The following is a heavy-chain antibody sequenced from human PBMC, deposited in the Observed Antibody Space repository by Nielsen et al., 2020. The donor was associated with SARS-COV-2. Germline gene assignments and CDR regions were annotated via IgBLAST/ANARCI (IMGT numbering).Heavy chain of an antibody. Sequence: ASAKVSCKASGYTFTSYAMNWVRQAPGQGLEWMGWINTNTGNPTYAQGFTGRFVFSLDTSVSTAYLQICSLKAEDTAVYYCARGHEQRFWSGYYYYYYYMDVWGKGTTVTVSS. D-gene: IGHD3-3*01. V-gene: IGHV7-4-1*01. CDR3: ARGHEQRFWSGYYYYYYYMDV. J-gene: IGHJ6*03. CDR2: INTNTGNP. CDR1: GYTFTSYA.